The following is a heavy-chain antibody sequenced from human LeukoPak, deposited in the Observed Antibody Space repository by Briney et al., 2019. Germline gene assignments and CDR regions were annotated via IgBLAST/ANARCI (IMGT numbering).Heavy chain of an antibody. Sequence: PGGSLRLSCAASGFTFSSYAMSWVRQAPEKGLVWVSRINSDGSSTSYADSVKGRFTISRDNAKNTLYLQMNSLRAEDTAVYYCARDRGPYGLLDYWGQGTLVTVSS. J-gene: IGHJ4*02. CDR2: INSDGSST. V-gene: IGHV3-74*01. D-gene: IGHD3-10*01. CDR3: ARDRGPYGLLDY. CDR1: GFTFSSYA.